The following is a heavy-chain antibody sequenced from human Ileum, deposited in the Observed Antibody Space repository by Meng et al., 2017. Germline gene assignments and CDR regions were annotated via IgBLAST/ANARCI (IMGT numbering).Heavy chain of an antibody. CDR2: IKEDGSEK. Sequence: GESLKISCAASGFSFSNYWMNWVRQAPGKGLEWVANIKEDGSEKYYVDSVKGRFTISRDNAKNSLYLQMNSLRAEDTALYYCARTYYDFLSGYYSSSYYGVDVWGQGTTVTV. V-gene: IGHV3-7*01. J-gene: IGHJ6*02. CDR3: ARTYYDFLSGYYSSSYYGVDV. CDR1: GFSFSNYW. D-gene: IGHD3-3*01.